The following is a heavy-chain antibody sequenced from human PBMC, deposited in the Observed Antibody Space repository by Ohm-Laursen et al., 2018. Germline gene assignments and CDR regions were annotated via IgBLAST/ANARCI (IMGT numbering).Heavy chain of an antibody. CDR1: VGFISEHS. CDR3: ARDRYSYGYSSRCHGMDV. J-gene: IGHJ6*02. Sequence: SDTLSLTFTVSVGFISEHSWIWIRQPAWKVLECIFLIYTIFITHYNPSLKSRFTMSLDTSKNQFSLKLSSVTAADTAVYYCARDRYSYGYSSRCHGMDVWGQGTTVTVSS. D-gene: IGHD5-18*01. V-gene: IGHV4-4*07. CDR2: IYTIFIT.